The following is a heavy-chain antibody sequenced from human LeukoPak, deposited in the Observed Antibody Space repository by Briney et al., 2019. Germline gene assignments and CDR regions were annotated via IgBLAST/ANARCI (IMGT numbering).Heavy chain of an antibody. CDR3: AREAGIVGATAAYGDYFDN. D-gene: IGHD1-26*01. V-gene: IGHV3-74*01. Sequence: GGSLRLSCAASGLTFRSYWMHWVRQAPGKGPVWVSRINSDGSSTNYADSVKGRSTISRDNAKNTLYLQMNSLRAEDTAVYFCAREAGIVGATAAYGDYFDNWGTGTLVTVSS. CDR1: GLTFRSYW. J-gene: IGHJ4*02. CDR2: INSDGSST.